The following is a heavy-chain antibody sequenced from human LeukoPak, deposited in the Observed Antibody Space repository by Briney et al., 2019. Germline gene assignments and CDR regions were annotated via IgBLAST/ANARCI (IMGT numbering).Heavy chain of an antibody. J-gene: IGHJ4*02. CDR3: AQVDGSSWPPTSNYFDY. CDR1: GFTFSTYA. V-gene: IGHV3-23*01. CDR2: ISGSGGNT. Sequence: GGSLRLSCAASGFTFSTYAMSWVRLAPGKGLEWVSTISGSGGNTYYADSVKGRFTISRDNSKNTLYLRMNSLRAEDTAVYYCAQVDGSSWPPTSNYFDYWGQGTLVTVSS. D-gene: IGHD6-13*01.